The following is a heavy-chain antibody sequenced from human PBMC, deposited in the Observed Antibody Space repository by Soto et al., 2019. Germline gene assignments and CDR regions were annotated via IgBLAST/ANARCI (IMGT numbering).Heavy chain of an antibody. D-gene: IGHD3-10*01. CDR1: GGSISSSNW. CDR2: IYHSGST. Sequence: SETLSLTCAVSGGSISSSNWWSWVRQPPGKGLERIGEIYHSGSTNYNPSLKSRVTISVDKSKNQFSLKLSSVTAADTAVYYCARVREVRGAYYYDYYGMDVWGQGTTVT. V-gene: IGHV4-4*02. CDR3: ARVREVRGAYYYDYYGMDV. J-gene: IGHJ6*02.